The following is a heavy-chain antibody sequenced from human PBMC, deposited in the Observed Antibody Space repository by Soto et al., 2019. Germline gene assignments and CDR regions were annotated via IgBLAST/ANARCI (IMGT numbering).Heavy chain of an antibody. CDR2: IYYSGST. CDR3: ARLSDLDAFDI. Sequence: QVQLQESGPGLVKPSETLSLTCTVSGGSISSYYWSWIRQPPGKGLEWIGYIYYSGSTNYNPSLKSRVTISVDTSKNQFSLKLSSVTAADTAVYYCARLSDLDAFDIWGQGTMDTVSS. V-gene: IGHV4-59*01. D-gene: IGHD3-10*01. J-gene: IGHJ3*02. CDR1: GGSISSYY.